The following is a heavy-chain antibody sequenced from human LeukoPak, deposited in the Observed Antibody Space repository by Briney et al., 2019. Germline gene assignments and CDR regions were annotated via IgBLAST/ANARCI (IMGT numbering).Heavy chain of an antibody. V-gene: IGHV1-2*02. CDR1: GYTFTGYY. Sequence: ASVKVSCKASGYTFTGYYIHWVRQAPGQGLEWMGWINPNSGGTNYAQKFQGRVTMTRDTSISTAYMEVTRLRSDDTAVYYCARRSAEIDYGDYVWYFDYWGQGTLVTVSS. CDR3: ARRSAEIDYGDYVWYFDY. J-gene: IGHJ4*02. CDR2: INPNSGGT. D-gene: IGHD4-17*01.